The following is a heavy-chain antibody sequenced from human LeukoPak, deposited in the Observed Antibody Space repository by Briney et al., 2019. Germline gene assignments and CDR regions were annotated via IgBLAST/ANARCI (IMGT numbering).Heavy chain of an antibody. Sequence: SETLSLTCTVSGGSISSYYWSWIRQPPGKGLEWIGYIYYSGSANYNPSLKSRVTISVDTSKNQFSLKLSSVTAADTAVYYCARGSGTIFGVVITRPYYFDYWGQGTLVTVSS. CDR3: ARGSGTIFGVVITRPYYFDY. V-gene: IGHV4-59*12. CDR2: IYYSGSA. J-gene: IGHJ4*02. CDR1: GGSISSYY. D-gene: IGHD3-3*01.